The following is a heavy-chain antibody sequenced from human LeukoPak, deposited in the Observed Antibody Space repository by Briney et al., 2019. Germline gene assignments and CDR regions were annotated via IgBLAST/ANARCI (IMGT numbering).Heavy chain of an antibody. V-gene: IGHV1-2*06. Sequence: ASVKVSCKASGYTFTGYFMHWVRQAPGQGLEWVGRISPNSGVTDYAQKFQGTVTTTRDTYTITMYMELRRLTFADTAVYYCAEIFGRGIWGQGTAVSASS. J-gene: IGHJ4*02. CDR1: GYTFTGYF. CDR3: AEIFGRGI. CDR2: ISPNSGVT. D-gene: IGHD3-3*01.